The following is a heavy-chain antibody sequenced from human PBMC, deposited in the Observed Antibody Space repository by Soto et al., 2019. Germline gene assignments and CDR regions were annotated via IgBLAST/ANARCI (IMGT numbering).Heavy chain of an antibody. CDR1: GCTFTSYD. CDR2: MNPNSGNT. J-gene: IGHJ6*03. Sequence: ASVKVSCKASGCTFTSYDINWVRQATGQGLEWMGWMNPNSGNTGYAQKFQGRVTMTRNTSISTAYMELSSLRSEDTAVYYCARGRTGTTGYYYYYYMGVWGKGTTVTVSS. D-gene: IGHD1-1*01. CDR3: ARGRTGTTGYYYYYYMGV. V-gene: IGHV1-8*01.